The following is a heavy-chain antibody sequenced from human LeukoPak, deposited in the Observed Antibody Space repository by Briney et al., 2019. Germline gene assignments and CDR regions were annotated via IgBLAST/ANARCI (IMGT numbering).Heavy chain of an antibody. Sequence: SQTLSLTCNVSGGAINSGDNYWSWIRQHPGKGLEWIGYIYHSGSTYYNPTLRSRLTISVDTSKNQFSLKLKSVTAADTAVYYCARVDRGGYRKFDPWGQGTLVTVTS. D-gene: IGHD5-12*01. V-gene: IGHV4-30-4*01. J-gene: IGHJ5*02. CDR3: ARVDRGGYRKFDP. CDR2: IYHSGST. CDR1: GGAINSGDNY.